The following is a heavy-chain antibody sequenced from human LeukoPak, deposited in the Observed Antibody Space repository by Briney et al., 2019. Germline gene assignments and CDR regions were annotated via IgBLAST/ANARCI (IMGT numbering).Heavy chain of an antibody. CDR3: ARGALVITENYYYGMDV. D-gene: IGHD3-9*01. V-gene: IGHV3-23*01. CDR2: ISASGGST. CDR1: GFTFSSYA. J-gene: IGHJ6*02. Sequence: GGSLRLSCAASGFTFSSYAMSWVRQAPGKGLEWVSAISASGGSTYYADSMKGRFTISRDNSKNTLYLQMNSLRAEDTAVYYCARGALVITENYYYGMDVWGQGTTVTVSS.